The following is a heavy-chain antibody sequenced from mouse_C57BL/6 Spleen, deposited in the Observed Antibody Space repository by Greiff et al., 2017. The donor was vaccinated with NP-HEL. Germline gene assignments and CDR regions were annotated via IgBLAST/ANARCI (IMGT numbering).Heavy chain of an antibody. Sequence: QVQLQQSGPELVKPGASVKISCKASGYSFTSYYIHWVKQRPGQGLEWIGWIYPGSGNTKYIEKFKGKATLTADTSSSTAYMQLSSLTSEDSAVYYCALYYSNLWFAYWGQGTLVTVSA. V-gene: IGHV1-66*01. CDR1: GYSFTSYY. J-gene: IGHJ3*01. D-gene: IGHD2-5*01. CDR3: ALYYSNLWFAY. CDR2: IYPGSGNT.